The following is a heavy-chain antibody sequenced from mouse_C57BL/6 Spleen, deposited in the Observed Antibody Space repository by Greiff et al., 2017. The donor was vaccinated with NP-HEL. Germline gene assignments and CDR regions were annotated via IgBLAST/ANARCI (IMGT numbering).Heavy chain of an antibody. CDR2: IDPEDGET. Sequence: EVQLQQSGAELVKPGASVKLSCTASGFNIKDYYMHWVKQRTEQGLEWIGRIDPEDGETKDAPKFQGKATITADTSSNTAYLQLSSLTSEDTAVYYCARGDDEAWFAYWGQGTLVTVSA. CDR3: ARGDDEAWFAY. J-gene: IGHJ3*01. CDR1: GFNIKDYY. V-gene: IGHV14-2*01.